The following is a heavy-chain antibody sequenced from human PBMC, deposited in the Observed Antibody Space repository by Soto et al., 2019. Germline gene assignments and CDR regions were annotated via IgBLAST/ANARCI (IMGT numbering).Heavy chain of an antibody. Sequence: GGSLRLSCAASGFTFHDFGMHWVRQPPGKGREWVEVISYDGRKKYNADLVKGQFTISRDNSKNTLYRKLNSLRPKDTAVYFFAKGVDITVGGAPPSDLGGQGPLVPVSS. CDR1: GFTFHDFG. CDR3: AKGVDITVGGAPPSDL. D-gene: IGHD3-16*01. J-gene: IGHJ4*02. V-gene: IGHV3-30*18. CDR2: ISYDGRKK.